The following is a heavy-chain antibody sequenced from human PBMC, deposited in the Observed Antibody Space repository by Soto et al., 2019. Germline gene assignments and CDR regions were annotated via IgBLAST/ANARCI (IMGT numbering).Heavy chain of an antibody. Sequence: GASVKVSCKASGYTFTGYYMHWVRQAPGQGLEWMGWINPNSGGTNYAQKFQGWVTMTRDTSISTAYMELSRPRSDDTAVYYCARDQGGYCSGGSCPYYYYGTDVWGQGTTVTVSS. CDR1: GYTFTGYY. CDR3: ARDQGGYCSGGSCPYYYYGTDV. J-gene: IGHJ6*02. CDR2: INPNSGGT. V-gene: IGHV1-2*04. D-gene: IGHD2-15*01.